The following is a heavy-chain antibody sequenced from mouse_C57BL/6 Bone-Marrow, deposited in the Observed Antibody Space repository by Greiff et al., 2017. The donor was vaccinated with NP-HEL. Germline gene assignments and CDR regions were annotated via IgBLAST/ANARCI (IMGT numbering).Heavy chain of an antibody. V-gene: IGHV14-4*01. J-gene: IGHJ3*01. D-gene: IGHD2-2*01. Sequence: EVQGVESGAELVRPGASVKLSCTASGFNIKDDYMHWVKQRPEQGLEWIGWIDPENGDTEYASKFQGKATITADTSSNTAYLQLSSLTYEDTAVYYCTRSPYGYFAYWGQGTLVTVSA. CDR3: TRSPYGYFAY. CDR1: GFNIKDDY. CDR2: IDPENGDT.